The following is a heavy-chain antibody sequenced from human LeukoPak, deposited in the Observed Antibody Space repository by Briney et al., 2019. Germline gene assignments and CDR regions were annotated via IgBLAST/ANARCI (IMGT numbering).Heavy chain of an antibody. CDR2: IYYSGST. CDR1: GGSISSYY. Sequence: PSETLSLTCTVSGGSISSYYWSWIRQPPGKGLEWIGYIYYSGSTNYNPPLKSRVTISVDTSKNQFSLRLSSVTAADTAVYYCARVHYSGSGSYLDYWGQGTLVTVST. J-gene: IGHJ4*02. CDR3: ARVHYSGSGSYLDY. D-gene: IGHD3-10*01. V-gene: IGHV4-59*01.